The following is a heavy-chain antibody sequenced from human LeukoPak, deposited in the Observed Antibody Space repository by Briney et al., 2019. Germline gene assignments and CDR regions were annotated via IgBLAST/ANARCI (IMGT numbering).Heavy chain of an antibody. J-gene: IGHJ3*02. CDR2: IYYSGST. Sequence: SETLSLTCTVSGGSISSYYWSWIRQPPGEGLEWIGYIYYSGSTNYNPSLKSRVTISVDTSKNQFSLKLSSVTAADTAVYYCARGRTAVAGPGAFDIWGQGTRVTVSS. V-gene: IGHV4-59*01. CDR3: ARGRTAVAGPGAFDI. CDR1: GGSISSYY. D-gene: IGHD6-19*01.